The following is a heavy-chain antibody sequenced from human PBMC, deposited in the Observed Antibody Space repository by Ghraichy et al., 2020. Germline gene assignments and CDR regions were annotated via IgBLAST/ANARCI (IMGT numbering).Heavy chain of an antibody. J-gene: IGHJ5*02. CDR2: INHSGST. Sequence: SETLSLTCAVYGGSFSGYYWSWIRQPPGKGLEWIGEINHSGSTNYNPSLKSRLTISVDTSKNQFSLKLSSVTAADTAVYYCASQRRASLGVLMITSPSGWFDPWGQGTLVIVSS. D-gene: IGHD3-16*01. V-gene: IGHV4-34*01. CDR3: ASQRRASLGVLMITSPSGWFDP. CDR1: GGSFSGYY.